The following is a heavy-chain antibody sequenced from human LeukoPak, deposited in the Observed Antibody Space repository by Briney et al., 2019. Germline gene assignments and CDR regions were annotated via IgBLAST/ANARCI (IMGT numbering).Heavy chain of an antibody. CDR1: GGSITTTDSY. Sequence: PSETLSLTCTVSGGSITTTDSYWAWIRQPPGKGLEWIGSIYYDGSTYYNPSLKSRVTISVDTSKNQFSLKLSSVTAADTAVYYCARGLWNYILWGQGTLVTVSS. CDR2: IYYDGST. CDR3: ARGLWNYIL. D-gene: IGHD1-7*01. J-gene: IGHJ4*02. V-gene: IGHV4-39*01.